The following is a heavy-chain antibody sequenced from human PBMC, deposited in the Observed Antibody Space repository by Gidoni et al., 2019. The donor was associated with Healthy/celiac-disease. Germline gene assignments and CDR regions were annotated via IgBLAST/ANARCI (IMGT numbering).Heavy chain of an antibody. J-gene: IGHJ4*02. CDR1: GGSFSGYY. Sequence: QVQLQQWGAGLLKPSETLSLTCAVYGGSFSGYYWSWIRQPPGKGLEWIGEINHSGSTNYTPSLKSRVTISVDTSKNQFSLKLSSVTAADTAVYYCARGLYYGGRFDYWGQGTLVTVSS. CDR2: INHSGST. CDR3: ARGLYYGGRFDY. V-gene: IGHV4-34*01. D-gene: IGHD3-10*01.